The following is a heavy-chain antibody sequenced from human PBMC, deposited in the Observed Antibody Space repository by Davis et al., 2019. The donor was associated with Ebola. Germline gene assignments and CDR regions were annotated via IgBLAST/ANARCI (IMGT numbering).Heavy chain of an antibody. CDR3: AKDDGYCSGGSCYQFDY. D-gene: IGHD2-15*01. CDR2: ISSNGGST. V-gene: IGHV3-64D*06. Sequence: GESLKISCSASGFTFSTYAMHWVRQAPGKGLEYVSAISSNGGSTYYADSVKGRFIITRDNSKNTLYLQMNSLRAEDTALYYCAKDDGYCSGGSCYQFDYWGQGTLVTVSS. CDR1: GFTFSTYA. J-gene: IGHJ4*02.